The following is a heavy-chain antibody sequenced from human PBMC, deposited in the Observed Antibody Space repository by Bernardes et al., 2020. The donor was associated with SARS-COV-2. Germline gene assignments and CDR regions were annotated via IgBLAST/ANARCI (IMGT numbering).Heavy chain of an antibody. V-gene: IGHV4-34*01. CDR1: GGAFMGYS. Sequence: SLTCAVYGGAFMGYSWTWIRQPPGKGLEWIGEINRSGNTNYNPSLKSRVTISVDTSKNQFSLRLYSVTGADTAVYYCARGSLQFLFTQRYFFDHWGQGTLVTVSS. CDR3: ARGSLQFLFTQRYFFDH. J-gene: IGHJ4*02. CDR2: INRSGNT. D-gene: IGHD3-3*01.